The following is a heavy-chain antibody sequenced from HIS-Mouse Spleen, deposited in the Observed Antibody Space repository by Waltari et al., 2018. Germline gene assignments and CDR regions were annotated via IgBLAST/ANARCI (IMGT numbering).Heavy chain of an antibody. CDR1: GFSLSNARMG. J-gene: IGHJ2*01. CDR2: LFSNDEK. D-gene: IGHD6-13*01. Sequence: QVTLKESGPVLVKPTETLTLTCTVSGFSLSNARMGVSWIRQPPGKALEWLAHLFSNDEKSYSTSLKSRLTISKDTSKSQVVLTMTNMDPVDTATYYCARIRSDDSSSWEPNYWYFDLWGRGTLVTVSS. V-gene: IGHV2-26*01. CDR3: ARIRSDDSSSWEPNYWYFDL.